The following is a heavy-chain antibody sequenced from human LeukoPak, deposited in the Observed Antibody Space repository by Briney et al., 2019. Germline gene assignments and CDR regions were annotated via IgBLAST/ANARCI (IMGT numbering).Heavy chain of an antibody. CDR3: AREAYSSGYWDAFDI. V-gene: IGHV3-30-3*01. D-gene: IGHD3-22*01. CDR2: ISSNGINK. Sequence: GGSLRLSCAASGFTFSSYAMHWVRQAPGKGLEWVAVISSNGINKNYADSVKGRFTISRDNSKNTLYVQMNSLRAEDTAVHYCAREAYSSGYWDAFDIWGQGTMVTVSS. CDR1: GFTFSSYA. J-gene: IGHJ3*02.